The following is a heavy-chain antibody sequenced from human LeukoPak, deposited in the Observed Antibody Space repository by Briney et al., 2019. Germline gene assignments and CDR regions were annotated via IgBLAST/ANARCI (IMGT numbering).Heavy chain of an antibody. CDR3: ARDSSDILTGYYHF. Sequence: ASVKVSCKTSGYTFNDYYLHWVRQAPGQGLEWMGWINPNSGRTNYAPKFQGRVTLTTDTSISTAYMELSSLISGDTAPHYCARDSSDILTGYYHFWGQGTLVTVSS. CDR1: GYTFNDYY. J-gene: IGHJ4*02. CDR2: INPNSGRT. V-gene: IGHV1-2*02. D-gene: IGHD3-9*01.